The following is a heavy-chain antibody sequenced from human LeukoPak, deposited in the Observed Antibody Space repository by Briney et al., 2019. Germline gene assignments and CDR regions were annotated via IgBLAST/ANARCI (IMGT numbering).Heavy chain of an antibody. Sequence: ASVKVSCKVSGYTLTELSMHWVRQAPGKGLEWMGGFDPEDGETIYAQKFQGRVTMAEDTSTDTAYMELSSLRSEDTAVYYCATDGKKWELSAFDIWGQGTMVTVSS. V-gene: IGHV1-24*01. CDR1: GYTLTELS. D-gene: IGHD1-26*01. CDR3: ATDGKKWELSAFDI. CDR2: FDPEDGET. J-gene: IGHJ3*02.